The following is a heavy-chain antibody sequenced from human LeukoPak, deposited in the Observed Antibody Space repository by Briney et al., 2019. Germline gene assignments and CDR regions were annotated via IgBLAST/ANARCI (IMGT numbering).Heavy chain of an antibody. J-gene: IGHJ4*02. CDR3: ARYGSYFDY. CDR1: GYTFTGYY. D-gene: IGHD1-26*01. V-gene: IGHV1-2*02. Sequence: ASVKVSCKASGYTFTGYYMHWVRQAPGQGLEWMGWINPNSGGTNYAQKFQGRVTITRNTSISTAYMELSSLRSEDTAVYYCARYGSYFDYWGQGTLVTVSS. CDR2: INPNSGGT.